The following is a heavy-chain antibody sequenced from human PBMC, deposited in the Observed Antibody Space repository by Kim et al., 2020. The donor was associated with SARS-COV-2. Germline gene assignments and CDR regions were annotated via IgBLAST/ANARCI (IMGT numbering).Heavy chain of an antibody. Sequence: ASVNVSCKASGYTITDYYIHWVRQAPGQGLQWMGRIDPKTGVTIYAQKFQGRVTMTRDTSINTAYMELNSLTSDDTGVYYCVAIRARWGQGTLVTVSS. J-gene: IGHJ4*02. V-gene: IGHV1-2*05. CDR3: VAIRAR. CDR1: GYTITDYY. CDR2: IDPKTGVT.